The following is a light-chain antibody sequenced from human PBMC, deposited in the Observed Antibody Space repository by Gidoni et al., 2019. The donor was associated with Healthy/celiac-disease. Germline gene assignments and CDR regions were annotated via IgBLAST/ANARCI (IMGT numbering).Light chain of an antibody. CDR2: EVS. CDR3: SSYAGSNNLGV. V-gene: IGLV2-8*01. J-gene: IGLJ2*01. CDR1: SSDVGGYNY. Sequence: QSALTQPPSASGSPGQPVTISCTGPSSDVGGYNYVSWYQQHPGKAPKLMIYEVSKRPSGVPDRFSGSKSGNTASLTVSGLQAADEADYYCSSYAGSNNLGVFGGGTKLPVL.